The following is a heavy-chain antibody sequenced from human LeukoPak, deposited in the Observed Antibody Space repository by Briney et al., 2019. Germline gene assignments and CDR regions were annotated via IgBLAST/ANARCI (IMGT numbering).Heavy chain of an antibody. CDR2: ISGSGGST. V-gene: IGHV3-23*01. Sequence: GGSLRLSCVASGFTFSNHAMSWVRQAPGKGLEWVSAISGSGGSTYYADSVKGRFTISRDNSKSTLYLQMNSLRAEDTAVYYCAKTGSGYYFFDYWGQGTLVTVSS. J-gene: IGHJ4*02. CDR1: GFTFSNHA. D-gene: IGHD3-22*01. CDR3: AKTGSGYYFFDY.